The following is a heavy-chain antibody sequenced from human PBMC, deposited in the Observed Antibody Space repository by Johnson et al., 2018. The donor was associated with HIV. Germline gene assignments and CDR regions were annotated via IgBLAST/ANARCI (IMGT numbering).Heavy chain of an antibody. CDR2: ISYDGSNK. CDR3: AKDRGLSAFDI. J-gene: IGHJ3*02. D-gene: IGHD3-10*01. V-gene: IGHV3-30*04. CDR1: GFTFSSYT. Sequence: VQLVESGGGVVQPGRSLRLSCVVSGFTFSSYTMHWVRQAPGKGLEWVAVISYDGSNKYYADSVKGRFTISRDNSKNTLYLQMNSLRAEDTAVYYCAKDRGLSAFDIWGQGTMVTVSS.